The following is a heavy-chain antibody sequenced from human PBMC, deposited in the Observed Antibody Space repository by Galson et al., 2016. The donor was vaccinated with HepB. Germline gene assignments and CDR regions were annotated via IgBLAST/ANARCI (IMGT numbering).Heavy chain of an antibody. V-gene: IGHV1-18*01. D-gene: IGHD4-17*01. J-gene: IGHJ5*02. CDR2: ISAFNGNT. CDR1: GYTFTSYG. Sequence: SVKVSCKASGYTFTSYGISWVRRAPGQGLEWMGWISAFNGNTNYAQKLQGRVTMTTDTSTSTAYMELKSLRSDDTAVYYCAKDEGGYGDYAGWFDPWGQGTLVTVSS. CDR3: AKDEGGYGDYAGWFDP.